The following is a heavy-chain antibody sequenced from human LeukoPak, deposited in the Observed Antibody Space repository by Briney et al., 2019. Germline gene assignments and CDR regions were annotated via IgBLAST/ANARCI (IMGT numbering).Heavy chain of an antibody. CDR3: ARDRYGDHDYYYGMDV. CDR2: IWYDGTNN. V-gene: IGHV3-33*01. CDR1: GFTFSSYG. Sequence: GGSLRLSCAASGFTFSSYGMHWVRQAPGKGLEWVASIWYDGTNNYYADSVKGRFAISRDNSKNTLYLQMNSLRAEDTAVYYCARDRYGDHDYYYGMDVWGQGTTVTVSS. D-gene: IGHD4-17*01. J-gene: IGHJ6*02.